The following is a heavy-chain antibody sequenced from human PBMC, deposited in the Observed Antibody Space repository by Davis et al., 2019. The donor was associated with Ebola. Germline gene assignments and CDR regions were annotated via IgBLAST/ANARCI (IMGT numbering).Heavy chain of an antibody. CDR3: ATPLYYDSSGMDY. Sequence: GESLKISCAASGFIFRNYVLHWVRQAPGKGLEWVALISYDGSDKQYADSVRGRFTISRDNSKNMLYLEMNSLTTEDTAVYHCATPLYYDSSGMDYWGQGTLVTVSS. CDR1: GFIFRNYV. D-gene: IGHD3-22*01. J-gene: IGHJ4*02. CDR2: ISYDGSDK. V-gene: IGHV3-30*04.